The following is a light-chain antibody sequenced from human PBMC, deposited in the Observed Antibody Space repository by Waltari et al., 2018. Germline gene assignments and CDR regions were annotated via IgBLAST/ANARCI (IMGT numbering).Light chain of an antibody. Sequence: DIVMTQSPLSLPVTPGEPASISCRSSQSLLHSNGYNYLGWYLQKPGPSPQLLIYLGSNRASGVPDRFSGSGSGTDFTLKISRVEAEDVGVYYCMQALQTPYTFGQGTKLEIK. CDR1: QSLLHSNGYNY. CDR3: MQALQTPYT. CDR2: LGS. J-gene: IGKJ2*01. V-gene: IGKV2-28*01.